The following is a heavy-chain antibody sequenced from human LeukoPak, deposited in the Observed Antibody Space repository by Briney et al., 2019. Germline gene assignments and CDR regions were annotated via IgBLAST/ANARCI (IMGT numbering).Heavy chain of an antibody. Sequence: PGRSLRLSCAASGFTFSSYGMHWVRQAPGKGLEWVAVIWYDGSNKYYADSVKGRFTISRDNSKNTLYLQMNSLRAEDTAVYYCAKDESQIMGEYYFDYWGQGTLVTVSS. CDR3: AKDESQIMGEYYFDY. J-gene: IGHJ4*02. CDR2: IWYDGSNK. D-gene: IGHD3-16*01. V-gene: IGHV3-33*06. CDR1: GFTFSSYG.